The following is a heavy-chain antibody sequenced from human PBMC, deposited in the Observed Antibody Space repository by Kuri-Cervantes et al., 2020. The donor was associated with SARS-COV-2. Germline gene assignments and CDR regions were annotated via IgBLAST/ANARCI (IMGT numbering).Heavy chain of an antibody. CDR3: AKSRSEGGGFFDFGVDG. V-gene: IGHV3-30*18. J-gene: IGHJ6*02. CDR2: VSYDGSYK. D-gene: IGHD3-3*01. Sequence: VGSLRFCRATSGFVFTRAWMNWVRLAPGKGLEWVALVSYDGSYKYYAGSVRVRFTISRDNSNKTVYLQMNSLRTDDTAVYYCAKSRSEGGGFFDFGVDGWGQGTTVTVSS. CDR1: GFVFTRAW.